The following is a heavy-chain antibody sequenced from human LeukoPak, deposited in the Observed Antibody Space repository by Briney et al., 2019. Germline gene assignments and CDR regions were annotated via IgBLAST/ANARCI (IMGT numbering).Heavy chain of an antibody. J-gene: IGHJ4*02. CDR3: VRDKGLRPTERFDS. Sequence: GGSLRLSCAVSGSSLSSNFMTWVRQAPGKGLEGVSLILGETTTTYSDSVVGRFTISRDNSKNTLYLQMNRLRAEDTAVYYCVRDKGLRPTERFDSWGQGTLVTVSS. CDR1: GSSLSSNF. D-gene: IGHD3/OR15-3a*01. V-gene: IGHV3-53*01. CDR2: ILGETTT.